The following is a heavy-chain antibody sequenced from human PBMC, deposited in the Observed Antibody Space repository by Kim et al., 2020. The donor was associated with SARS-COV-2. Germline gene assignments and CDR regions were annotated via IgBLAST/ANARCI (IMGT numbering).Heavy chain of an antibody. Sequence: GESLKISCKGSGYSFTSYWIGWVRQMPGKGLEWMGIIYPGDSDTRYSPSFQGQVTISADKSISTAYLQWSSLKASDTAMYYCARRVGDGYNNFYWYFDLWGRGTLVTVSS. CDR2: IYPGDSDT. CDR3: ARRVGDGYNNFYWYFDL. D-gene: IGHD4-4*01. V-gene: IGHV5-51*01. J-gene: IGHJ2*01. CDR1: GYSFTSYW.